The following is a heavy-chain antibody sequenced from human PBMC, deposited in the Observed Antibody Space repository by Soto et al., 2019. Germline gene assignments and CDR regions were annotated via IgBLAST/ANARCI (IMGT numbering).Heavy chain of an antibody. CDR3: ARDTSSTSLRAEYFQF. J-gene: IGHJ1*01. V-gene: IGHV4-39*02. CDR2: VHHSVTT. CDR1: GVPVGYTSFY. Sequence: SETLSLTCDVSGVPVGYTSFYWGWLRQSPGKGLEWIGSVHHSVTTYYNPSLKGRVTISMDTSKNQFSLRLTSVTAADTAVYYCARDTSSTSLRAEYFQFWGQGTQVTVSS. D-gene: IGHD6-13*01.